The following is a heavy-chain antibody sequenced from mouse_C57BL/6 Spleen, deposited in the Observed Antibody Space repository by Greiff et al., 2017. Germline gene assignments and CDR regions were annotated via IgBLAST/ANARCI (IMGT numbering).Heavy chain of an antibody. Sequence: VKLQESGPELVKPGASVKISCKASGYAFSSSWMNWVKQRPGKGLEWIGRIYPGDGDTNYNGKFKGKATLTADKSSSTAYMQLSSLTSEDSAVYFCARSGLWYLDYWGQGTTLTVSS. J-gene: IGHJ2*01. CDR3: ARSGLWYLDY. CDR2: IYPGDGDT. V-gene: IGHV1-82*01. CDR1: GYAFSSSW. D-gene: IGHD2-1*01.